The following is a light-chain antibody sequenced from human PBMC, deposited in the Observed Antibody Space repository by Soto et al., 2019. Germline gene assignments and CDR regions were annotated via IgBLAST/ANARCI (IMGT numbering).Light chain of an antibody. CDR3: QQYNNWPPIT. CDR2: GAS. Sequence: EIVMTQSPATLSVSPGVRATLSCRASQSVSSNLAWYQPKPGQAPRLLVYGASTRATGIPARFSGSGSGKEFTLTISSLQSEDFSVYYCQQYNNWPPITIGQGTRLEIK. J-gene: IGKJ5*01. V-gene: IGKV3-15*01. CDR1: QSVSSN.